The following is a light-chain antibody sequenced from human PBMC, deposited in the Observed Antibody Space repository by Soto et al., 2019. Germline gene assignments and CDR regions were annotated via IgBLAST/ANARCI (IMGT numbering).Light chain of an antibody. CDR1: QGISSY. CDR2: AAS. V-gene: IGKV1-8*01. CDR3: QQYYSYPLT. Sequence: AIRVTQSPSSVSASTGDRVTITCRASQGISSYLAWYQQKPAKAPKLLIYAASTLQSGVPSRFSGSGSGTDFTLTISCLQSEDFATYYCQQYYSYPLTFGPGTKVDI. J-gene: IGKJ3*01.